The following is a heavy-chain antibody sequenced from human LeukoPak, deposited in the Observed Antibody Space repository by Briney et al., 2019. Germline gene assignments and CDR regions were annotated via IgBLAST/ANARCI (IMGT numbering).Heavy chain of an antibody. CDR1: GFTLSSYD. V-gene: IGHV3-23*01. CDR3: ARDPSTLTIRDDS. J-gene: IGHJ5*01. D-gene: IGHD5-24*01. CDR2: ISGSGGST. Sequence: GGSLRLSCAASGFTLSSYDMTWVRQAPGKGLEWVSAISGSGGSTYYADSVKGRFTISRDNSKNTVFLLMSALRAEDTAVYYCARDPSTLTIRDDSWGQGTLVTVSS.